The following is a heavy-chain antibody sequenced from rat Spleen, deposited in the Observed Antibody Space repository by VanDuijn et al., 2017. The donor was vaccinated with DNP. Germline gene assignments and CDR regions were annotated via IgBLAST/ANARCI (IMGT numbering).Heavy chain of an antibody. J-gene: IGHJ4*01. CDR2: ITYDGSRT. V-gene: IGHV5-58*01. CDR1: GFTFRSYW. D-gene: IGHD1-11*01. Sequence: EVQLVETGGGSVQPGRSLKLSCVATGFTFRSYWMYWIRQAPGKGLEWVATITYDGSRTYYRDSVKGRFTISRDKAKSTLYLQMDSLRSEDTATYYCTTFEGTNAWGQGTSVTVSS. CDR3: TTFEGTNA.